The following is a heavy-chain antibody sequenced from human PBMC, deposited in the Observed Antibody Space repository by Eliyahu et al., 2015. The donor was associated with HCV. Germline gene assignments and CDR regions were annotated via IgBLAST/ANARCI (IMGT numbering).Heavy chain of an antibody. CDR2: DNPHTGGT. CDR1: GYTFNVYQ. J-gene: IGHJ4*01. D-gene: IGHD2-2*01. V-gene: IGHV1-2*02. Sequence: QVQLVQSGPEVKKSGASVRVSCKGSGYTFNVYQIHWVRQAPGQGLEGVGWDNPHTGGTTYAQKFQGRFTMTTDTSIETAYMELSSLRSDDTAVYYCARDLSDVHTVIGSNSAMPGYWGQGTLVTVSS. CDR3: ARDLSDVHTVIGSNSAMPGY.